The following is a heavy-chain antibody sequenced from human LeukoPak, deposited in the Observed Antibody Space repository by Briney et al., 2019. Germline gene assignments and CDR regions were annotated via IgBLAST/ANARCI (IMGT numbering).Heavy chain of an antibody. V-gene: IGHV5-51*01. D-gene: IGHD6-13*01. Sequence: GESLKISCKGSGYSFTSYWIGWVRQMPGKGLEWMGIIYPGDSGTRYSPSFQGQVTISADKSISTAYLQWSSLKASDTAMYYCARPSSSWDDAFDIWGQGTMVTVSS. CDR3: ARPSSSWDDAFDI. CDR2: IYPGDSGT. J-gene: IGHJ3*02. CDR1: GYSFTSYW.